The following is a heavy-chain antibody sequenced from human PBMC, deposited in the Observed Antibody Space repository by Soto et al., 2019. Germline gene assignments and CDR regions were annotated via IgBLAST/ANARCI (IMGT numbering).Heavy chain of an antibody. J-gene: IGHJ4*02. V-gene: IGHV3-7*01. D-gene: IGHD3-16*02. CDR3: ARVRNERNYDYIWGSYRPYFDY. CDR2: IKQDGSEK. Sequence: EVKLVESGGGLVQPGGSLRLSCAASGFTFSSYWMSWVRQAPGKRLEWVANIKQDGSEKYYVDSVKGRFTISRDNAKNSLYLQMNSLRAEDTAVYYCARVRNERNYDYIWGSYRPYFDYWGQGTLVTVSS. CDR1: GFTFSSYW.